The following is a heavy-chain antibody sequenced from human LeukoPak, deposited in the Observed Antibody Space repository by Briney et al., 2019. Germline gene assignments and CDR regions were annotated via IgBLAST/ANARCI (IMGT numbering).Heavy chain of an antibody. CDR2: IYYSGST. J-gene: IGHJ6*02. V-gene: IGHV4-59*01. CDR1: GGSIGTNS. CDR3: AREFRSDYYYYGLDV. Sequence: PSETLSLTCTVSGGSIGTNSWSWIRQPPGKGLEWIGYIYYSGSTNYNPSLKSRVTISVDTSKNQFSLKVSSMTSADTSVYYCAREFRSDYYYYGLDVWGQGTTVTVSS.